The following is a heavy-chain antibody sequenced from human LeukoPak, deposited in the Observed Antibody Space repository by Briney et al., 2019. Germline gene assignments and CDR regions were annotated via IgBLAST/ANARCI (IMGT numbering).Heavy chain of an antibody. J-gene: IGHJ5*02. D-gene: IGHD6-13*01. CDR2: IYTSGST. CDR3: ARDLGSSWSSNWFDP. V-gene: IGHV4-61*02. Sequence: PSETLSLTCTVSGGSISSGSYYWSWIRQPAGKGLEWIGRIYTSGSTNYNPSLRSRVTISVDTSKNQFSLKLSSVTAADAAVYYCARDLGSSWSSNWFDPWGQGTLVTVSS. CDR1: GGSISSGSYY.